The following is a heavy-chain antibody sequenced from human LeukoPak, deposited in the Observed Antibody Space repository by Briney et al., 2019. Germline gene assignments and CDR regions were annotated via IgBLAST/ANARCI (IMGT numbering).Heavy chain of an antibody. Sequence: PSETLSLTCALSGYSISSGYYWGWIRPPPGKGLEWIGIIYHSGSTYYNPSLKSRVTISVDTSKNQFSLKLSSVTAADTAVYYCASPYYYDSSGSPLGAFDIWGQGTMVTVSS. CDR3: ASPYYYDSSGSPLGAFDI. D-gene: IGHD3-22*01. CDR1: GYSISSGYY. J-gene: IGHJ3*02. CDR2: IYHSGST. V-gene: IGHV4-38-2*01.